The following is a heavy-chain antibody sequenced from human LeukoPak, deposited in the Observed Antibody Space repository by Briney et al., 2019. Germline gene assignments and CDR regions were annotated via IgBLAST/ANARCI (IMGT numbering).Heavy chain of an antibody. J-gene: IGHJ4*02. Sequence: PSETLSLTCAVYGGSFSGYYWSWIRQPPGKGLEWIGEINHSGSTNYNPSLKSRVTISVDTSKNQFSLKLSSVTAADTAVYYCARLEANWGSLKFDYWGQGTLVTVSS. CDR2: INHSGST. D-gene: IGHD7-27*01. V-gene: IGHV4-34*01. CDR3: ARLEANWGSLKFDY. CDR1: GGSFSGYY.